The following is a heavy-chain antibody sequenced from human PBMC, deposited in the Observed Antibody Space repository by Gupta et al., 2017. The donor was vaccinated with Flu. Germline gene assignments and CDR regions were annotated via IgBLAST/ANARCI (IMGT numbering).Heavy chain of an antibody. CDR3: ARREWHGVVVPAAFHDY. D-gene: IGHD2-2*01. Sequence: YWGWIRQPPGKGLEWIGSIYYSGSTYYNPSLKSRVTISVDTSKNQFSLKLSSVTAADTAVYYCARREWHGVVVPAAFHDYWGQGTLVTVSS. CDR2: IYYSGST. V-gene: IGHV4-39*01. J-gene: IGHJ4*02. CDR1: Y.